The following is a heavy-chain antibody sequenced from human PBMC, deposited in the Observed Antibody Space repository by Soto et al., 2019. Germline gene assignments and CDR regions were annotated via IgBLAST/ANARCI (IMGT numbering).Heavy chain of an antibody. CDR1: GFTISGKKY. CDR3: ATWHEREHAYDV. Sequence: DVQLVESGGGLIQPGESLRLSCVAFGFTISGKKYVAWVRQAPGKGLEWGSALYDVDGSFYADSVKGRFTTSSDSSKTTVYLQMNDLRPDDTAVYYCATWHEREHAYDVWGQGTTVTVSS. J-gene: IGHJ3*01. CDR2: LYDVDGS. D-gene: IGHD1-1*01. V-gene: IGHV3-53*01.